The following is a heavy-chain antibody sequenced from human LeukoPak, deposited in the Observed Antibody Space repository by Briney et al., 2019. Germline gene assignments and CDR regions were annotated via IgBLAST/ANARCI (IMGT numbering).Heavy chain of an antibody. V-gene: IGHV4-34*01. Sequence: SETLSLTCAVYGGSFSGYYWSWIRQPPGKGLEWIGEINHSGSTNYNPSLKSRVTISVDTSKNQFSLKLSSVTAADTAVYYCARMTPDIVVLVYYYYYMDVWGKGTTVTVSS. CDR2: INHSGST. J-gene: IGHJ6*03. CDR3: ARMTPDIVVLVYYYYYMDV. CDR1: GGSFSGYY. D-gene: IGHD2-15*01.